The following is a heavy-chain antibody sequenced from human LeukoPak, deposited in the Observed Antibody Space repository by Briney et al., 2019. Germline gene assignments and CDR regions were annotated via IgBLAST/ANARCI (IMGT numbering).Heavy chain of an antibody. CDR3: AGGYCSSTSCLYYYYMDV. Sequence: GGSLRLSCAASGFTFSTYAMHWVRQAPGKGLEWVALISYDGTNKYYADSVKGRFTISRDNSKNTLYLQMNSLRAEDTAVYYCAGGYCSSTSCLYYYYMDVWGKGTTVTVSS. V-gene: IGHV3-30*04. CDR1: GFTFSTYA. CDR2: ISYDGTNK. J-gene: IGHJ6*03. D-gene: IGHD2-2*01.